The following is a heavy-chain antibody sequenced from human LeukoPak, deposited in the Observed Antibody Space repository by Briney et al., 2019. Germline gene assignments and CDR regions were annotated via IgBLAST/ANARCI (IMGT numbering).Heavy chain of an antibody. CDR3: AKGPLYDF. J-gene: IGHJ4*02. CDR2: ISGGVGTT. Sequence: PGGSLRLSCAASGFTFSSYAMSWVRQAPGKGLEWVSAISGGVGTTYYADSVKVRFTISRDNSKNTLYLQMNSLRAEDTAVYYCAKGPLYDFWGQGTLVTVSS. V-gene: IGHV3-23*01. CDR1: GFTFSSYA.